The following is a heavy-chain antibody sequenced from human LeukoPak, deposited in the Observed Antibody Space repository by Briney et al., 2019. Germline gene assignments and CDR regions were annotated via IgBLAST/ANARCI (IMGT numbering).Heavy chain of an antibody. Sequence: ASVKVSCKASGYTFTSYGISWVRQAPGQGLEWMGWISAYNGNTNYAQKLQGRVTMTTDTSTSTAYMELRSLRSDDTAMYYCASRPFKYYDILTGSYRSEFDYWGQGTLVTVSS. CDR2: ISAYNGNT. J-gene: IGHJ4*02. V-gene: IGHV1-18*01. D-gene: IGHD3-9*01. CDR1: GYTFTSYG. CDR3: ASRPFKYYDILTGSYRSEFDY.